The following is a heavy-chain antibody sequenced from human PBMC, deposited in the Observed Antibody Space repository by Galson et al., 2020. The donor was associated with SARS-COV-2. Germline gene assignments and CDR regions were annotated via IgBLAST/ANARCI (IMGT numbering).Heavy chain of an antibody. Sequence: ETSETLSLTCTVSGDFLTSYYWTWIRLPAGKGLEWIGRIYSSGIFSSGSTNYNPSLKSRVTMSVDTLKNQFSLQLTTVTAADTAVYYCAREAALPVVFDFCGEGALVTVSS. CDR2: IYSSGIFSSGST. CDR3: AREAALPVVFDF. D-gene: IGHD2-15*01. CDR1: GDFLTSYY. V-gene: IGHV4-4*07. J-gene: IGHJ4*02.